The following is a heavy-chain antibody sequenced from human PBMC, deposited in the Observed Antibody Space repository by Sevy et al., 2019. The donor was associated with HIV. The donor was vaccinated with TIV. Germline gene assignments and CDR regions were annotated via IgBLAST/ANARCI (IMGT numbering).Heavy chain of an antibody. V-gene: IGHV3-48*02. Sequence: GGSRKLSVAASEFTFVSYSRNGVRRAPGRGRSGVSYIIGSSSTLNYADSVKGRFTISRDNAKNSLYLQMNSLRDEDTAVYFCARDRAVRGVSYYYYGVDVWGQGTTVTVSS. CDR3: ARDRAVRGVSYYYYGVDV. CDR2: IIGSSSTL. J-gene: IGHJ6*02. D-gene: IGHD3-10*01. CDR1: EFTFVSYS.